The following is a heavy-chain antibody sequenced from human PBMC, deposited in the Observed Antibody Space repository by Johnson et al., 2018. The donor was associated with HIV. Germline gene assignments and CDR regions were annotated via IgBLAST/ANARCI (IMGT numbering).Heavy chain of an antibody. Sequence: VQLVESGGGLVQPGGSLRLSCAASGFTFSSYWMHWVRQAPGKGLVWVAVIWYDGSNKYYADSVKGRFTISRDNSKNTLYLQMNSLRAEDTAVYFCARGPIADDAFDIWGQGTMVTVSS. J-gene: IGHJ3*02. D-gene: IGHD3-16*02. CDR2: IWYDGSNK. CDR3: ARGPIADDAFDI. CDR1: GFTFSSYW. V-gene: IGHV3-33*08.